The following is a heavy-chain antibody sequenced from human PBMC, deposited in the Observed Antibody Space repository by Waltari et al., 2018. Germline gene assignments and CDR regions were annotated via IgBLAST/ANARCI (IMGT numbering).Heavy chain of an antibody. V-gene: IGHV3-23*04. J-gene: IGHJ4*02. Sequence: EVQLVESGGGLVQPGGSLRLSCAASGFTFSSYAMSWVRQAPGKGLEWVSAISGSGGSTYYADSVKGRFTISRDNCKNTLYLLMNSLGAEDTAVYYCAKDIKVVAARGYFDYWGQGTLVTVSS. CDR2: ISGSGGST. CDR3: AKDIKVVAARGYFDY. CDR1: GFTFSSYA. D-gene: IGHD2-15*01.